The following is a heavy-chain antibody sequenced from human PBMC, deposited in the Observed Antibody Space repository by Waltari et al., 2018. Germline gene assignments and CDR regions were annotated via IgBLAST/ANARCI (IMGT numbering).Heavy chain of an antibody. CDR1: GFTFMRYW. J-gene: IGHJ4*02. CDR2: INYDGSQK. D-gene: IGHD2-2*01. V-gene: IGHV3-7*01. Sequence: DVQLVESGGGLVQPGGSLRLFCGASGFTFMRYWMSWVRQTPGKGLQCVANINYDGSQKYYVDSVNGRFTISRDNAKNSVYLQMNSLRVEDTAVYYCAKSRGFEYWGQGALITVSS. CDR3: AKSRGFEY.